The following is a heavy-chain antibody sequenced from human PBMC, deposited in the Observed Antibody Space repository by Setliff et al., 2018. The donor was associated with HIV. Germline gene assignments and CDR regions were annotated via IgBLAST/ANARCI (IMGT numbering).Heavy chain of an antibody. D-gene: IGHD2-21*02. J-gene: IGHJ4*02. V-gene: IGHV4-59*02. CDR3: ARELYGGNSRPFDY. CDR2: IYYTGIT. Sequence: SETLSLTCSISGGSVTSYLWHWFGQPPGKGLEWIGYIYYTGITDNNPSLEGRVTISVDTSKNQVSLRLKSVTTADTAVYYCARELYGGNSRPFDYWGQGALVTVSS. CDR1: GGSVTSYL.